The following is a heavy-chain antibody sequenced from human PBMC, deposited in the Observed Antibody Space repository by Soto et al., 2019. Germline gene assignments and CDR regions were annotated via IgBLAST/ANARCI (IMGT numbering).Heavy chain of an antibody. Sequence: LRLSCAASGFTFSDYAMTWVRQARGKGLEWVSAISPSGGGTYYADSVKGRFTISRDNSKNTLYLRMNSLRAEDTAVYYCARWDFDILAGYYIDVWGQGXTVTVSS. CDR1: GFTFSDYA. CDR3: ARWDFDILAGYYIDV. D-gene: IGHD3-9*01. J-gene: IGHJ6*02. CDR2: ISPSGGGT. V-gene: IGHV3-23*01.